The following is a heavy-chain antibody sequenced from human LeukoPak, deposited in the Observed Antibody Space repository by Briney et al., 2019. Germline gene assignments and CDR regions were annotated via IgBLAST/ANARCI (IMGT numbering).Heavy chain of an antibody. CDR2: MDPNSGNT. D-gene: IGHD4-17*01. Sequence: ASVKVSCKASGYTFTSYDINWVRQATGQGLEWMGWMDPNSGNTGYAQKFQGRVTITRSTSISTAYMELSSLRSEDTAVYYCARASAYGDYGFDPWGQGTLVTVSS. CDR3: ARASAYGDYGFDP. J-gene: IGHJ5*02. V-gene: IGHV1-8*03. CDR1: GYTFTSYD.